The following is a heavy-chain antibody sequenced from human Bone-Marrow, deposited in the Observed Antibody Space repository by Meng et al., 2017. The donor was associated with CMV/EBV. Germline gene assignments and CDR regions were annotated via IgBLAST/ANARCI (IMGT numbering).Heavy chain of an antibody. CDR3: ARDIVVVPAAISNYYYYGMDV. J-gene: IGHJ6*02. CDR1: GYSTSSGYY. D-gene: IGHD2-2*02. Sequence: SETLSLTCTVSGYSTSSGYYWGWIRQPPGKGLEWIGSIYHSGSTYYNPSLKSRVTISVDTSKNQFSLKLSSVTAADTAVYYCARDIVVVPAAISNYYYYGMDVWGQGTTVTVSS. V-gene: IGHV4-38-2*02. CDR2: IYHSGST.